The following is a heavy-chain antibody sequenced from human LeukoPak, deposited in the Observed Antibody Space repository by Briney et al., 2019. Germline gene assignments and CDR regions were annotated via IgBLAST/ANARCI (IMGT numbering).Heavy chain of an antibody. Sequence: GGSLRLSCAASGFTFSSYAMSWVRQAPGKGLEWVSAISGSGGSTYYADSVKGRFTISRDNSKNTLYLQMNNLRAEDSAVYYCARQYYDFWSGFYTADYYFDYWGQGTLVTVSS. J-gene: IGHJ4*02. CDR2: ISGSGGST. CDR1: GFTFSSYA. V-gene: IGHV3-23*01. D-gene: IGHD3-3*01. CDR3: ARQYYDFWSGFYTADYYFDY.